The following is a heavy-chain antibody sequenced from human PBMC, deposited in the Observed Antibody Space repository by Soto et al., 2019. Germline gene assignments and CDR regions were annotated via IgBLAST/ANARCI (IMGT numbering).Heavy chain of an antibody. D-gene: IGHD6-19*01. Sequence: GGSLRLSCAASGSTFDDYGMSWVRHAPGKGPEWVAGINWSGTSTGYVDSVKGRFTISRDNAKNSLYLQMNSLRAEDTALYYCARIAVTGRGDFDYWGQGTLVTVSS. J-gene: IGHJ4*02. CDR3: ARIAVTGRGDFDY. CDR1: GSTFDDYG. CDR2: INWSGTST. V-gene: IGHV3-20*04.